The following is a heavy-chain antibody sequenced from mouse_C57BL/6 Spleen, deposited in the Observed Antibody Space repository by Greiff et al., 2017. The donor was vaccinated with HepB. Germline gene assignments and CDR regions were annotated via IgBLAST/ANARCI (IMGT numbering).Heavy chain of an antibody. CDR2: IRLKSDNYAT. V-gene: IGHV6-3*01. J-gene: IGHJ4*01. Sequence: EVKLMESGGGLVQPGGSMKLSCVASGFTFSNYWMNWVRQSPEKGLEWVAQIRLKSDNYATHYAESVKGRFTISRDDCKSSVYLQMNNLRAEDTGIYYCTGYLLWYYYAMDYWGQGTSVTVSS. CDR3: TGYLLWYYYAMDY. CDR1: GFTFSNYW. D-gene: IGHD2-1*01.